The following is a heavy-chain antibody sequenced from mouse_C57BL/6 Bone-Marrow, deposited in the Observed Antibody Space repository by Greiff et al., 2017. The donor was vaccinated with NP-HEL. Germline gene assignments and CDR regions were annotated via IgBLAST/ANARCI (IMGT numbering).Heavy chain of an antibody. J-gene: IGHJ2*01. CDR3: ARLGNYGYYFDY. CDR1: GYTFTSYG. CDR2: IYPRSGNT. V-gene: IGHV1-81*01. Sequence: QVQLQQSGAELARPGASVKLSCKASGYTFTSYGISWVKQRTGQGLEWIGEIYPRSGNTYYNEKFKGKATLTADKSSSTAYMKLRSLTSEDSAVYFCARLGNYGYYFDYWGQGTTLTVSS. D-gene: IGHD1-1*01.